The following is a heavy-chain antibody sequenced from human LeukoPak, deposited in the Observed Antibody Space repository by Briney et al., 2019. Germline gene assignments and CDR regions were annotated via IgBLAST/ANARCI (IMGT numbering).Heavy chain of an antibody. V-gene: IGHV1-24*01. CDR2: FDPEDGET. Sequence: ASVKVSCKVSVYTLTELSIHWVRQAPGKGVEWMGGFDPEDGETIYAQKFQGRVTMTEDTSTDTAYMELSSLRSEDTAVYYCAAGIAAAGTRPDAFDIWGQGTMVTVSS. J-gene: IGHJ3*02. D-gene: IGHD6-13*01. CDR3: AAGIAAAGTRPDAFDI. CDR1: VYTLTELS.